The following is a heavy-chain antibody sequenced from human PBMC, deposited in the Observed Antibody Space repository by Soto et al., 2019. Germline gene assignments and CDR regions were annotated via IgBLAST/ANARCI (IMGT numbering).Heavy chain of an antibody. Sequence: GGSLRLSCAASGFTVSSNYMSWVRQAPGKGLEWVSVIYSGGSTYYADSVKGRFTISRDNSKNTLYLQMNSLRAEDTAVYYCATYKWGSGYYVDDWGQGTLVTVSS. V-gene: IGHV3-53*01. D-gene: IGHD3-22*01. CDR3: ATYKWGSGYYVDD. CDR1: GFTVSSNY. CDR2: IYSGGST. J-gene: IGHJ4*02.